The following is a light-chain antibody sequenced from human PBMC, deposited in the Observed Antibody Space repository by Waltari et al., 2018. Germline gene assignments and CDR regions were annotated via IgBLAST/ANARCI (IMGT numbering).Light chain of an antibody. CDR3: QQYGSSPWT. CDR1: QSVRSSY. J-gene: IGKJ1*01. Sequence: VLTQSPGTLSLSPGERATLSCRASQSVRSSYLAWYKQKPGQAPRLLIYGASSRATGIQDRFSGSGSGTDFTLTISRLEPEDFAVYYCQQYGSSPWTFGQGTKVEIK. V-gene: IGKV3-20*01. CDR2: GAS.